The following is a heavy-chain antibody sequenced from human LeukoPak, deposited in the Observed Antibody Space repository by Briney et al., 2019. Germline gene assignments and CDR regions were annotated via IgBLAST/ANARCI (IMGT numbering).Heavy chain of an antibody. Sequence: AGGSLRLSCAASGFTFSSYAMHWVRQAPGKGLESVAVISYDGSNKYYADSVKGRFTISRDNSKNTLYLQMNSLRAEDTAVYYCARVGWDYGSGSYYSSHFDYWGQGTLVTVSS. J-gene: IGHJ4*02. D-gene: IGHD3-10*01. CDR2: ISYDGSNK. CDR3: ARVGWDYGSGSYYSSHFDY. CDR1: GFTFSSYA. V-gene: IGHV3-30*04.